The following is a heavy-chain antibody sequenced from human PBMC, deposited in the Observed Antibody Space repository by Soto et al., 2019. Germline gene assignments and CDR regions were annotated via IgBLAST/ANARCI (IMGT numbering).Heavy chain of an antibody. CDR2: ISNSGST. CDR1: GGSISSFH. Sequence: TLSLTCTVSGGSISSFHWSWIRQPPGKGLEWIGFISNSGSTNYNPSLKSRVTISLDTSKNQFSLKLSSVSAADTAVYYCARGVVGASTGCQHWGQGTRVTVSS. V-gene: IGHV4-59*01. J-gene: IGHJ1*01. D-gene: IGHD1-26*01. CDR3: ARGVVGASTGCQH.